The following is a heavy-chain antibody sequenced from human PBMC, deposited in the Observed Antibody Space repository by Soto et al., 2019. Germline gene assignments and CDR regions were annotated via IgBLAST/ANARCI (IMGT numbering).Heavy chain of an antibody. CDR3: ARGGSGALTSAAGTTNWFDP. J-gene: IGHJ5*02. CDR1: GFSFDDYA. D-gene: IGHD6-13*01. V-gene: IGHV3-9*01. CDR2: ISWSSGNI. Sequence: EVQLVESGGGVVQPGRSLRLSCEGSGFSFDDYAMYWVRQVPGAGLEWVAGISWSSGNIAHADSVKGRFIISRDNDKSSLYLQMNSLRSDDTALYFCARGGSGALTSAAGTTNWFDPWGQGTLVIVSS.